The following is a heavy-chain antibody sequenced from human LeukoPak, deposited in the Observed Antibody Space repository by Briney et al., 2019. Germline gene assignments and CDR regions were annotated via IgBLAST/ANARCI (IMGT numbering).Heavy chain of an antibody. CDR3: AKDTSIGRYCTNGVCSPFDY. D-gene: IGHD2-8*01. V-gene: IGHV3-23*01. CDR2: ISETGGTT. J-gene: IGHJ4*02. CDR1: GFTFSSYA. Sequence: GGSLRLSCAGSGFTFSSYAMSWVRQAPGEGLEWVSAISETGGTTYDADSVKGRFTISRDNSKSTLHLQMNSLRAEDTAVYYCAKDTSIGRYCTNGVCSPFDYWGQGTLVTVSS.